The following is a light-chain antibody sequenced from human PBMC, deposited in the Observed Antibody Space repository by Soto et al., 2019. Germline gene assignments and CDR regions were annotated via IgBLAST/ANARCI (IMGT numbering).Light chain of an antibody. V-gene: IGLV2-23*02. CDR3: CSYAGSSTFVL. CDR2: EVT. Sequence: QSALTQPASVSGSPGQSITISCTGTTGDVGSYNLVSWYQQHPGKSPKLIVYEVTKRPSGVSNRFSGSPSGNTASLTISGIQAEDEADYYCCSYAGSSTFVLFGGGTKLTVL. J-gene: IGLJ2*01. CDR1: TGDVGSYNL.